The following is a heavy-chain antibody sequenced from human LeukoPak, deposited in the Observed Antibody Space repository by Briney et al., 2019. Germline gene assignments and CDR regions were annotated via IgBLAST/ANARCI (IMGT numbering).Heavy chain of an antibody. J-gene: IGHJ4*02. CDR1: GFTFSSYA. CDR3: VGRRTVRGVILRSNPFDY. V-gene: IGHV3-23*01. D-gene: IGHD3-10*01. CDR2: ISGSGGST. Sequence: GGSLRLSCAASGFTFSSYAMSWVRQAPGKGLEWVSAISGSGGSTYYADSVKGRFAISRDNSKNTPYLQMNSLRAEDTAVYYCVGRRTVRGVILRSNPFDYWGQGTLVTVSS.